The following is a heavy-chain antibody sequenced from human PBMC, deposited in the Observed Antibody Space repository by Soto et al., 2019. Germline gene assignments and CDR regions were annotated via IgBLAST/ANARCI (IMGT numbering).Heavy chain of an antibody. J-gene: IGHJ6*02. CDR1: GGYIRSGSCC. CDR2: IYHSGST. V-gene: IGHV4-39*07. D-gene: IGHD1-26*01. Sequence: SETKCVTCTVAGGYIRSGSCCWSWIKKPPGKGLEWIGEIYHSGSTNYNPSLKSRVTISVDKSKNQFSLKLSSVTAADTAVYYCARVSGSYYYGMDVWGQGTTVTVSS. CDR3: ARVSGSYYYGMDV.